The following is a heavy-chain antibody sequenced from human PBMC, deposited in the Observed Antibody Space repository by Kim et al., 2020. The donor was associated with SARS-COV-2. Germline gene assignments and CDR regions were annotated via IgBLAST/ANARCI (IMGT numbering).Heavy chain of an antibody. CDR3: ARTDLI. CDR2: SESGGST. J-gene: IGHJ6*02. Sequence: SESGGSTYYAYSVKGRFTISGDNSKNTLFLQMHSLRAEDTAVYYCARTDLIWGQGTTVTVSS. V-gene: IGHV3-23*01. D-gene: IGHD1-1*01.